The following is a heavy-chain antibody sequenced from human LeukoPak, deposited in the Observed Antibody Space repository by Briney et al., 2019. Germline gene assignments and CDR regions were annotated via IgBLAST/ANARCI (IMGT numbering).Heavy chain of an antibody. J-gene: IGHJ6*03. CDR2: VYHDGST. V-gene: IGHV4-39*07. CDR1: GGSINSGPYY. CDR3: ARERTMAAGWLVPTGYYYMDV. Sequence: SETLSLTCTVSGGSINSGPYYWAWIRQTPDQGLEWIGTVYHDGSTNYNPSLKSRVTISVDTSKNQFSLKLSSVTAADTAVYYCARERTMAAGWLVPTGYYYMDVWGKGTTVTVSS. D-gene: IGHD6-19*01.